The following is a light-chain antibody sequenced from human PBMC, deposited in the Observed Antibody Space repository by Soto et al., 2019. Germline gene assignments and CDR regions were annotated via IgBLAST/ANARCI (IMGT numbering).Light chain of an antibody. CDR1: QSVSSN. V-gene: IGKV3-15*01. Sequence: EMVMTQSPATLSVSPVERATLSCMASQSVSSNLAWYQQKPGQAPRLLIYGASTRATGIPASFSGSGSGTEFTLTISSLQSEDFAVYYCQQYNNWPPITFGQGTRLEIK. J-gene: IGKJ5*01. CDR3: QQYNNWPPIT. CDR2: GAS.